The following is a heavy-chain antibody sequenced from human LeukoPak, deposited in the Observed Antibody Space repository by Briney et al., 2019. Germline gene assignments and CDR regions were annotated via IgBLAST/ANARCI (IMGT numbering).Heavy chain of an antibody. CDR3: AKGEEDDDYVWGSYFTPSYFDY. J-gene: IGHJ4*02. Sequence: GGSLRLSCAASGFTFSSYGMSWVRQAPGKVLEWVSAISGSGGSTIYADSVKGRFPISRDNSKNTLYLQMNSLRAEDTAVYYCAKGEEDDDYVWGSYFTPSYFDYWGQGTLVTVSS. D-gene: IGHD3-16*01. CDR2: ISGSGGST. V-gene: IGHV3-23*01. CDR1: GFTFSSYG.